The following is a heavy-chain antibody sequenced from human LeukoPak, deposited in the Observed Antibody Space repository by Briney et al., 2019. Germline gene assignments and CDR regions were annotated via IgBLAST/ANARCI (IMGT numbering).Heavy chain of an antibody. CDR2: IYYIGST. V-gene: IGHV4-59*01. Sequence: PSETLSLTCTVSGDSISSYYWSWIRQPPGKGLEWIGYIYYIGSTNYNPSLKSRVTISIDTSKNQFSLKLSSVTAADTAVYYCARDYASDIWGQGTMVTVSS. CDR3: ARDYASDI. CDR1: GDSISSYY. J-gene: IGHJ3*02.